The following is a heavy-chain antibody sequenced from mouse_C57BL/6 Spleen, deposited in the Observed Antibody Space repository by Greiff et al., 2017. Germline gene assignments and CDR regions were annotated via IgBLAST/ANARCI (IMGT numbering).Heavy chain of an antibody. D-gene: IGHD2-1*01. CDR2: INPSTGGT. CDR3: ARRVSMIYYGNYGLDY. V-gene: IGHV1-42*01. Sequence: EVKLQQSGPELVKPGASVKISCKASGYSFTGYYMNWVKQSPEKSLEWIGEINPSTGGTTYNQKFKAKATLTVDKSSSTAYMQLKSLTSEDSAVCYCARRVSMIYYGNYGLDYWGQGTTLTFSS. J-gene: IGHJ2*01. CDR1: GYSFTGYY.